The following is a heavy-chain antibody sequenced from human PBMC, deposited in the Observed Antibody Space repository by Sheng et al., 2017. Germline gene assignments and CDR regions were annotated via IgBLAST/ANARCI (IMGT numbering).Heavy chain of an antibody. Sequence: QVLLQESGPGLVKPTETLSLSCSVSGSSISSVDYWGWLRQPPGKSLEWIASSHHSCNTYYNASLRSRVTISLDTSENQFSLRLTSVTASDTAVYYCARDPASGSAPKPFDSWGQGTLVTVSS. J-gene: IGHJ4*02. CDR3: ARDPASGSAPKPFDS. V-gene: IGHV4-38-2*02. CDR2: SHHSCNT. D-gene: IGHD3-3*01. CDR1: GSSISSVDY.